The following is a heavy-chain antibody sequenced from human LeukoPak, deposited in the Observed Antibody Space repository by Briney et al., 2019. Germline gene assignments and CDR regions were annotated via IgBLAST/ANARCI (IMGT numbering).Heavy chain of an antibody. CDR3: ARSNNLGIAAAQVFDY. Sequence: SETLSLTCTVSGGSISSSSYYWGWIRQPPGKGLEWIGNLYYSGSTYYNPSLKSRVTISVDTSKNQFSMKLSSVTAADTAVYYCARSNNLGIAAAQVFDYWGQGTLVT. CDR1: GGSISSSSYY. D-gene: IGHD6-13*01. CDR2: LYYSGST. J-gene: IGHJ4*02. V-gene: IGHV4-39*01.